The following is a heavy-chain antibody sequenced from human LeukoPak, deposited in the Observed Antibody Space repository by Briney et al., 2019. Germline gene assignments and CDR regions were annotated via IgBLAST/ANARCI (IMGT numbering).Heavy chain of an antibody. V-gene: IGHV4-34*01. CDR3: ARDLTGITFGGVIVRRYYFDY. J-gene: IGHJ4*02. CDR2: INHSGST. Sequence: PSETLSLTCAVYGGSFSGYYWSWIRQPPGKGLEWIGEINHSGSTNYNPSLKSRVTISVDTSKNQFSLKLSSVTAADTAVYYCARDLTGITFGGVIVRRYYFDYWGQGTLVTVSS. D-gene: IGHD3-16*02. CDR1: GGSFSGYY.